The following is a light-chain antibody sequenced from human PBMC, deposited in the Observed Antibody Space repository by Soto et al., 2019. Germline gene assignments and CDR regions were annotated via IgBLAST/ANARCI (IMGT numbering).Light chain of an antibody. CDR2: GAS. CDR3: QQYGSSPIT. J-gene: IGKJ4*01. V-gene: IGKV3-20*01. Sequence: EIVLTQSPGTLSLSPGERATLSCRASQSVSSSYLAWYQQKPGQAPRLPIYGASSRATGIPDRFSGSGSGTDFTLTISRLEPEDFAVYYCQQYGSSPITFGGGTRWIS. CDR1: QSVSSSY.